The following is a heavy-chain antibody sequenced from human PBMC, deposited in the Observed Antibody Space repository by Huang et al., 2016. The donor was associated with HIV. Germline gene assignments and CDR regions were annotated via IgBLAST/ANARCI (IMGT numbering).Heavy chain of an antibody. CDR3: VKAGGEALWFGELSAYLDY. CDR2: IRFDGTFQ. J-gene: IGHJ4*02. Sequence: QVHLVESGGGEVQPGGSLSLSCAASGFTFSDYAMPWVRQAPGKGLEWVAFIRFDGTFQYYSDAVKGRFTISRDTSNNMVYLHMSSLRSDDTAVDYCVKAGGEALWFGELSAYLDYWGQGTPVTVSS. V-gene: IGHV3-30*02. D-gene: IGHD3-10*01. CDR1: GFTFSDYA.